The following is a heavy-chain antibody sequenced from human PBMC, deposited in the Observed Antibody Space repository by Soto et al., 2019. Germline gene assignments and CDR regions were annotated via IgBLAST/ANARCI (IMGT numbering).Heavy chain of an antibody. CDR1: GYTFTSCA. CDR3: ARGTGGGMDV. J-gene: IGHJ6*02. V-gene: IGHV1-3*05. CDR2: INAGNANT. Sequence: QVQLVQSGAEEKKPGASVKVSCKASGYTFTSCAMHWVRQAPGQRLEWMGWINAGNANTKYSQKFQGRVTITRDTSASTAYMELSSLRSEDTAVYYCARGTGGGMDVWGQGTTVTVSS. D-gene: IGHD3-10*01.